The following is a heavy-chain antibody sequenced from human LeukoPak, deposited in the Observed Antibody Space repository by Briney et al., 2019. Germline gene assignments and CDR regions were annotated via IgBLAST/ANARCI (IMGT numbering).Heavy chain of an antibody. V-gene: IGHV3-7*01. CDR3: TTDGGIAVRPLFDY. CDR2: IGEGGSEK. J-gene: IGHJ4*02. CDR1: GFTFSSYW. D-gene: IGHD6-19*01. Sequence: PGGSLRLSCAASGFTFSSYWMSWVRQAPGKGLEWVSNIGEGGSEKYYVDSVKGRFTISRDNAKNSLYLQMNSLRAEDTAVYYCTTDGGIAVRPLFDYWGQGTLVTVSS.